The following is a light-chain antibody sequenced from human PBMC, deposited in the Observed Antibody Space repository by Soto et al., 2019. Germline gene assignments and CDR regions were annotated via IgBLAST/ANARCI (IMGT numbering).Light chain of an antibody. Sequence: SYELTQPPSVSVAPGQTARISCGGHNIGSKSVHWYQQKPGQAPVLVVHDDRDRPSGIPERFSGSNSGNTATLTISRAEAGDEADYYCQVWHSGSDHWVFGGGTQLTV. CDR3: QVWHSGSDHWV. V-gene: IGLV3-21*02. CDR1: NIGSKS. J-gene: IGLJ3*02. CDR2: DDR.